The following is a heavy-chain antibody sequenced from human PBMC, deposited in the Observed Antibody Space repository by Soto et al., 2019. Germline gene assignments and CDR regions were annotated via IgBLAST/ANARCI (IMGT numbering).Heavy chain of an antibody. CDR3: ARGPGGYWGQLAYYFDY. Sequence: QVQLQESGPGLVKPSQTLSLTCTVSGGSISSGDYYWSWIRQPPGKGLEWIGYIYDSGSTYYNPYLKGRVTIAVDTSKDQFSLKLSSVTAADTAVYYCARGPGGYWGQLAYYFDYWGQGTLVTVSS. J-gene: IGHJ4*02. CDR1: GGSISSGDYY. CDR2: IYDSGST. V-gene: IGHV4-30-4*01. D-gene: IGHD3-22*01.